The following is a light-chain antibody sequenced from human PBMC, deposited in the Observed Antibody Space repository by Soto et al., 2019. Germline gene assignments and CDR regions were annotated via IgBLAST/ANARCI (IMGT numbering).Light chain of an antibody. CDR2: DAS. J-gene: IGKJ1*01. CDR1: QSVSRSY. Sequence: EIVLAQSPATLSLSPGDRATLSCGASQSVSRSYLAWYQQKPGLAPRLIIYDASTRATGIPDRFSGSGSGTDFTLTISRLEPEDFAVYYCQQYGSSPQTFGQGTKVDIK. CDR3: QQYGSSPQT. V-gene: IGKV3D-20*01.